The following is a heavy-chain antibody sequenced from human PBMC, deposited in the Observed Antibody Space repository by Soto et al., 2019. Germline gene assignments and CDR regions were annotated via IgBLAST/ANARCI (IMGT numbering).Heavy chain of an antibody. Sequence: QVQLVQSGAEVKKPGASVKVSCKASGYTFSTYGFSWVRQAPGQGLEWMGWIGADNGDTNYAQKFQGRVTMTTDTSTTTSYMELRCLTSDDTAVYFCARDWKGAEGFDPWGQGTLVTVSS. D-gene: IGHD1-1*01. CDR1: GYTFSTYG. V-gene: IGHV1-18*01. CDR2: IGADNGDT. CDR3: ARDWKGAEGFDP. J-gene: IGHJ5*02.